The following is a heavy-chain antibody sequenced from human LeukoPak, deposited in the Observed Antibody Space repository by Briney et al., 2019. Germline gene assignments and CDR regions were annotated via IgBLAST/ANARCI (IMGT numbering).Heavy chain of an antibody. CDR3: VRDGYGSGLNGGRWFDP. CDR1: GFTFSSYA. V-gene: IGHV3-23*01. Sequence: GGSLRLSCAASGFTFSSYAMSWVCQAPGKGLEWVSAISGSGGSTYYADSVKGRFTISRDNSKNTLYLQMNSLRAEDTAVYYCVRDGYGSGLNGGRWFDPWGQGTLVTVSS. J-gene: IGHJ5*02. D-gene: IGHD6-19*01. CDR2: ISGSGGST.